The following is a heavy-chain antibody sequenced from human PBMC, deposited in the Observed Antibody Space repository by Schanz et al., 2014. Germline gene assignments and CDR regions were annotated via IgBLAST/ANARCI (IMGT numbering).Heavy chain of an antibody. CDR2: ISYSGST. CDR3: ARDRGHGDLPGDI. CDR1: GGSVSRGGDY. D-gene: IGHD4-17*01. Sequence: QVQLQESGPGLVKPSQTLSLTCTVSGGSVSRGGDYWSWIRQHPGKGLEWIGFISYSGSTYYNPSLKSRVTISVDTSKNQFSLNLSSATAADTAVYYCARDRGHGDLPGDIWGQGTTVTGSS. J-gene: IGHJ6*02. V-gene: IGHV4-31*03.